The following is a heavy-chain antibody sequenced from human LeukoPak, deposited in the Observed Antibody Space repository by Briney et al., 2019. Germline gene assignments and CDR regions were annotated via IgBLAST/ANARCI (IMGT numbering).Heavy chain of an antibody. D-gene: IGHD2-15*01. CDR1: GFSLSSYA. J-gene: IGHJ4*02. Sequence: GGSLRLSCTVSGFSLSSYAMSWVRRAPGKGLEWVSATSSSDDGKYYADSVRGRFTISRDNFRNTMYLQMNSLRAEDAAVYYCAKAPVTSCRGAFCYPFDSWGQGTLVTVSS. CDR3: AKAPVTSCRGAFCYPFDS. V-gene: IGHV3-23*01. CDR2: TSSSDDGK.